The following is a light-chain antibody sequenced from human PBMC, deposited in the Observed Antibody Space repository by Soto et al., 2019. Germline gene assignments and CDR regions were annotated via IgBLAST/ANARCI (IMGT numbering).Light chain of an antibody. CDR3: HQRQYWPXIT. CDR2: AAS. J-gene: IGKJ5*01. CDR1: QGISSS. V-gene: IGKV1-9*01. Sequence: IHLTQSPSSLSPSVRDRVTITCRPSQGISSSLAWYQQKPGKAPKLLIYAASTLQSGVPSRFSGSGSWADFALTISRLEPEDFAVYXCHQRQYWPXITFGQGTRLEI.